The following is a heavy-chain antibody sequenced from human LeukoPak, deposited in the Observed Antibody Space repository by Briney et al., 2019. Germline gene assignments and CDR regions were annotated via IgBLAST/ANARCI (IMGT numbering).Heavy chain of an antibody. CDR1: GFTFSSYT. CDR3: ARRAYGDDSFDY. J-gene: IGHJ4*02. CDR2: ITSGSSPI. Sequence: PGGSLRLSCAASGFTFSSYTMNWVRQAPGKGLEWVPYITSGSSPIYYADSVKGRFTISRDNAKNSLYLQMNSLRDEDTAVYYCARRAYGDDSFDYWGQGTLVTVSS. D-gene: IGHD4-17*01. V-gene: IGHV3-48*02.